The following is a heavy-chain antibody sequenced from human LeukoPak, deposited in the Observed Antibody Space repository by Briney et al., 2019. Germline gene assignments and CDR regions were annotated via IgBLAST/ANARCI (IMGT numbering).Heavy chain of an antibody. Sequence: GGPLRLSCAASGFTFSSYEMNWVRQAPGKGLEWVSYISSSGSTIYYADSVRGRLTISRDNAKNSLYLQMNSLRAEDTAVYYCAELGITMIGGVWGKGTTVTISS. CDR1: GFTFSSYE. D-gene: IGHD3-10*02. J-gene: IGHJ6*04. CDR2: ISSSGSTI. CDR3: AELGITMIGGV. V-gene: IGHV3-48*03.